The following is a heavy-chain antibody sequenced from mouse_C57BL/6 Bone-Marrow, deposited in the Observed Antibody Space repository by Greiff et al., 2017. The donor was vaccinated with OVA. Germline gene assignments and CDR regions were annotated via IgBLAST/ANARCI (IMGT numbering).Heavy chain of an antibody. V-gene: IGHV1-61*01. Sequence: QVQLQQPGAELVRPGSSVKLSCKASGYTFTSYWMDWVKQRPGQGLEWIGNIYPSDSETHYNQKFKDKATLTVDKSSSTAYMQLSSLTSEDSAVYYCARDGDGYPYYAMDYWGQGTSVTVSS. CDR3: ARDGDGYPYYAMDY. CDR1: GYTFTSYW. J-gene: IGHJ4*01. CDR2: IYPSDSET. D-gene: IGHD2-3*01.